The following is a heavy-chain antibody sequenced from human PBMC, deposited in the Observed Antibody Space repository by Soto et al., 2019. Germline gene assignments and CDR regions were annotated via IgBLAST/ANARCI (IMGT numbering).Heavy chain of an antibody. Sequence: QVQLVKARAEVRKPGSSVKVSCKASGGTFSRNAISWGRQAPRQGLEWMGGIIPIFGTANHAQKFQGRVTIIADESTSTVYMEWISLRSEDTAVYHCANVASGGDVLERHPGYYYGMDVWGQRTTVTVSS. CDR3: ANVASGGDVLERHPGYYYGMDV. J-gene: IGHJ6*02. D-gene: IGHD1-1*01. CDR1: GGTFSRNA. CDR2: IIPIFGTA. V-gene: IGHV1-69*01.